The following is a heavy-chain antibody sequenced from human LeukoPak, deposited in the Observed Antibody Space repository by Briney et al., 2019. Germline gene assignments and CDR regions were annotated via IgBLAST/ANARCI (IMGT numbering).Heavy chain of an antibody. CDR2: IYTSGST. D-gene: IGHD4-17*01. CDR3: ARVPDYGDYVGDAFDI. Sequence: PSETLSLTCTVSGGSISSGSYYWSWIRQPAGKGLEWIGRIYTSGSTNYNPSLKSRVTISVDTSKDQFSLKLSSVTAADTAVYYCARVPDYGDYVGDAFDIWGQGTMVTVSS. V-gene: IGHV4-61*02. J-gene: IGHJ3*02. CDR1: GGSISSGSYY.